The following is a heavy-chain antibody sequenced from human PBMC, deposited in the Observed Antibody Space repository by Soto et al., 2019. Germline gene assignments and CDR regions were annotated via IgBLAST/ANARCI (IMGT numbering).Heavy chain of an antibody. D-gene: IGHD2-21*02. J-gene: IGHJ5*02. CDR3: ARHPSDFWFDP. CDR2: IYYSGST. V-gene: IGHV4-31*03. CDR1: GGSISSGGYY. Sequence: PSETLSLTCTVPGGSISSGGYYWSWIRQHPGKGLEWIGYIYYSGSTYYNPSLKSRVTISVDTSKNQFSLKLSSVTAADTAVYYCARHPSDFWFDPWGQGTLVTVSS.